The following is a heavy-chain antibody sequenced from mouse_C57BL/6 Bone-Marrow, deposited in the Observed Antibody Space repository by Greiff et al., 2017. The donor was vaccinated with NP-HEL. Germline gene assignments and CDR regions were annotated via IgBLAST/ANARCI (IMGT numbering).Heavy chain of an antibody. CDR3: TRRVITTVVATWRYFDV. J-gene: IGHJ1*03. V-gene: IGHV6-6*01. Sequence: EVKLVESGGGLVQPGGSMKLSCAASGFTFSDAWMDWVRQSPEKGLEWVAEIRNKANNHATYYAESVKGRFTISRDDSKSSVYLQMNSLRAEDTGIYYCTRRVITTVVATWRYFDVWGTGTTVTVSS. D-gene: IGHD1-1*01. CDR1: GFTFSDAW. CDR2: IRNKANNHAT.